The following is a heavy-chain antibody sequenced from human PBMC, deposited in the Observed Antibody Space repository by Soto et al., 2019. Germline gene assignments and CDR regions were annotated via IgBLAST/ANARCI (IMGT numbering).Heavy chain of an antibody. V-gene: IGHV3-9*01. CDR1: GFTFDDYA. J-gene: IGHJ4*02. CDR3: AKDAPDYGDYVGYFDY. Sequence: DVQLVESGGGLVQPGRSLRLSCAASGFTFDDYAMHWVRQAPGKGLEWVSGISWNSGSIGYADSVKGRFTISRDNAKNSLYLQMNSLRAEDTALYYCAKDAPDYGDYVGYFDYWGQGTLVTVSS. D-gene: IGHD4-17*01. CDR2: ISWNSGSI.